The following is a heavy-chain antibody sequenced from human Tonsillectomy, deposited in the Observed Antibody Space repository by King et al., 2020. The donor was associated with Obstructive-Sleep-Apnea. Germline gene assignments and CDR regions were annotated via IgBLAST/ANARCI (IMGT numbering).Heavy chain of an antibody. Sequence: VQLVESGAEVKKPGSSVKVSCKASGGTFSSYAISWVRQAPGQGLEWMGGIIPIFGTANYAQKFQGRVTITADESTNTAYMELSSLRSEDTAVYYCARCGAYYDILPGRTGWFDPWGQGTLVTVSS. CDR2: IIPIFGTA. V-gene: IGHV1-69*01. CDR3: ARCGAYYDILPGRTGWFDP. D-gene: IGHD3-9*01. CDR1: GGTFSSYA. J-gene: IGHJ5*02.